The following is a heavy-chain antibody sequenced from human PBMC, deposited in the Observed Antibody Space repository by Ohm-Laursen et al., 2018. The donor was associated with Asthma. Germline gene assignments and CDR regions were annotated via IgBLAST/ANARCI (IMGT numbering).Heavy chain of an antibody. D-gene: IGHD2-2*01. V-gene: IGHV1-18*04. CDR2: ISAYNGNT. CDR1: GYKFSSYG. J-gene: IGHJ4*02. CDR3: ARDPPPSCSSSINCYFIDY. Sequence: SVKVSCKAAGYKFSSYGISWVRQAPGQGLEWMGWISAYNGNTKYAQKFQGRVTMTTDTSTSTAYMELRSLRSDDTAVYYCARDPPPSCSSSINCYFIDYWGQGTLVTVSS.